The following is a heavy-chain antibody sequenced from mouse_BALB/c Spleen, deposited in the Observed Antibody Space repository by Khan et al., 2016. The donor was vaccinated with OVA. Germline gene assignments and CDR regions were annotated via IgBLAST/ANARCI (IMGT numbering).Heavy chain of an antibody. CDR2: ISPGSGTP. CDR3: AIENYYGSSHKAMDY. CDR1: GYTFTSYW. V-gene: IGHV1S41*01. D-gene: IGHD1-1*01. Sequence: DLVKPGASVKLSCKASGYTFTSYWINWIKQRPGQGLEWIGRISPGSGTPYYNPMFKGKATLTVDTSSSTAYLQLSSLSSEDSAVYFAAIENYYGSSHKAMDYWGQGTSVTASS. J-gene: IGHJ4*01.